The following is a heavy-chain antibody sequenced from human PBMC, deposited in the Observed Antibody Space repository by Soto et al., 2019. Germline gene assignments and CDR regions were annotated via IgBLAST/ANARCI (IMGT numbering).Heavy chain of an antibody. CDR3: ARGRGNYDFWSGYTKSPYYYYMDV. J-gene: IGHJ6*03. V-gene: IGHV1-8*01. CDR1: GYTFTSYD. Sequence: ASVKVSCKASGYTFTSYDINWVRQATGQGLEWMGWMNPNSGNTGYAQKFQGRVTMTRNTSISTAYMELSSLRSEDTAVYYCARGRGNYDFWSGYTKSPYYYYMDVWGKGTTVTVS. D-gene: IGHD3-3*01. CDR2: MNPNSGNT.